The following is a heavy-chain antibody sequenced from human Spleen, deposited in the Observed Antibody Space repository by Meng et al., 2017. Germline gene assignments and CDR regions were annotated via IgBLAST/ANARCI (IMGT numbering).Heavy chain of an antibody. D-gene: IGHD3-22*01. Sequence: QVQLQESGPGLVKPSQTLSLTCTVSGGSISSDNYWSWIRQPPGKGLEWIGYIYYSGRTYYNPSLKSRLTISVDTSKNQFSLKLSSVTAADTAMYYCARATSSGYSWYFDLWGRGTLVIVSS. CDR3: ARATSSGYSWYFDL. J-gene: IGHJ2*01. V-gene: IGHV4-30-4*01. CDR1: GGSISSDNY. CDR2: IYYSGRT.